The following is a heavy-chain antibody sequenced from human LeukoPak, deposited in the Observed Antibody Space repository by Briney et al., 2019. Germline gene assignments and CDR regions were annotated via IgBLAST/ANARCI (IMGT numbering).Heavy chain of an antibody. V-gene: IGHV1-69*04. Sequence: SVKLSCKASGGTFSSYAISWVRQAPGQGLEWMGRIVPICGIANYAQKFQGRVTITADKSTSTAYMELSSLRSEDTAVYYCARPEYSSSPYLDYWGQGTLVTVS. D-gene: IGHD6-6*01. J-gene: IGHJ4*02. CDR3: ARPEYSSSPYLDY. CDR2: IVPICGIA. CDR1: GGTFSSYA.